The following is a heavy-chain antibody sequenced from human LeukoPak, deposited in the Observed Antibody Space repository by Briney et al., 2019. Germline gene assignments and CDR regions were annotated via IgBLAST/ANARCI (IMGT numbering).Heavy chain of an antibody. D-gene: IGHD2-2*02. J-gene: IGHJ5*02. Sequence: GGSLRLSCAASGFTFSSYDMHWVRQATGKGLEWVSAIGTAGDTYYPDSVKGRFTISRENAKNSLYLQMNSLRAGDTAVYYCARGYCSSTSCYTRGSWFDPWGQGTLVTVSS. CDR2: IGTAGDT. V-gene: IGHV3-13*01. CDR1: GFTFSSYD. CDR3: ARGYCSSTSCYTRGSWFDP.